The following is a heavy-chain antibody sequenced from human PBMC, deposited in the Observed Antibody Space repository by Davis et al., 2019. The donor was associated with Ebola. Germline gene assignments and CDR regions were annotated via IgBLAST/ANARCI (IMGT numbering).Heavy chain of an antibody. CDR1: GFTFSSYW. Sequence: GGSLRLSCAASGFTFSSYWMSWVRQAPGKGLEWVANIKQDGSEKYYVDSVKGRFTISRDNAKNSLYLQMNSLRAEDTAVYYCARGDWGPGFGFDPWGQGTLVTVSS. CDR2: IKQDGSEK. D-gene: IGHD7-27*01. V-gene: IGHV3-7*03. CDR3: ARGDWGPGFGFDP. J-gene: IGHJ5*02.